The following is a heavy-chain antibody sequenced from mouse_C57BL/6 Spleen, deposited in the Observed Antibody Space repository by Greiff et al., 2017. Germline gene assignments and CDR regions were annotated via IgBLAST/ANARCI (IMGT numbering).Heavy chain of an antibody. Sequence: VQLQQSGAELVRPGASVKMSCKASGYTFTSYTMHWVKQRPGQGLEWIGYINPSSGYTEYNQKFTDKATLTADKSSSTAYMQLSSLTSEDSAVYYCARTGDKTAMDYWGQGTSVTVSS. V-gene: IGHV1-4*01. CDR2: INPSSGYT. CDR1: GYTFTSYT. CDR3: ARTGDKTAMDY. J-gene: IGHJ4*01.